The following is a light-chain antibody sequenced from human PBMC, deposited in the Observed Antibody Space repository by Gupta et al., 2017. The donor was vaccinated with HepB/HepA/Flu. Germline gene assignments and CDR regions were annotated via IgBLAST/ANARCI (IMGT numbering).Light chain of an antibody. V-gene: IGKV3D-15*02. J-gene: IGKJ1*01. Sequence: EIVLMQSPATLSVSPGDRATLSCRASESVSSNLAWYRQKPGQAPRLLIYGASTRADGVPDRFSDSGSGTEFTLISKRRQSEDFAVYYGQQDNTLWTFGQGTKVEI. CDR2: GAS. CDR1: ESVSSN. CDR3: QQDNTLWT.